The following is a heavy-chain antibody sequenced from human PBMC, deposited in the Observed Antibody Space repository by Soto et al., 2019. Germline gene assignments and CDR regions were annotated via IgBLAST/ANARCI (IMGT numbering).Heavy chain of an antibody. V-gene: IGHV3-30-3*01. CDR2: ISYDGSNK. D-gene: IGHD5-12*01. CDR1: GFTFSSYA. CDR3: ARGYSGYDGFFDY. Sequence: QVQLVESGGGVVQPGRSLRLSCAASGFTFSSYAMHWVRQAPGKGLEWVAVISYDGSNKYYADSVKGRFTISRDNSKNTLYLQMNSLRAEYTAVYYCARGYSGYDGFFDYWGQGTLVTVSS. J-gene: IGHJ4*02.